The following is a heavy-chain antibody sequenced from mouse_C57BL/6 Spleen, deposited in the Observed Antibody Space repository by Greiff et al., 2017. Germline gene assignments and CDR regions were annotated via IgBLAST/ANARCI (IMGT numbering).Heavy chain of an antibody. V-gene: IGHV5-16*01. CDR2: INYDGSST. J-gene: IGHJ4*01. D-gene: IGHD1-1*01. CDR1: GFTFSDYY. CDR3: AREGGSSGSYAMDY. Sequence: EVKLVESEGGLVQPGSSMKLSCTASGFTFSDYYMAWVRQVPEKGLEWVANINYDGSSTYYLDSLKSRFIISRDNAKNILYLQMSSLKSEDTATYDCAREGGSSGSYAMDYWGQGTSVTVSS.